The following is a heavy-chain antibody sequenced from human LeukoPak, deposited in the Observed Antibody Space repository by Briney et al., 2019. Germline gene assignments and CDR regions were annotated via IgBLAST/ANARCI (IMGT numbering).Heavy chain of an antibody. Sequence: SETLSLTCTVSGGSISSSSYYWGWIRQPPGKGLEWIGSIYYSGSTYYNPSLKSRVTISVDTSKNQFSLKLSSVTAADTAVYYCARESPTAGYFDYWGQGTLVTVSS. D-gene: IGHD6-13*01. CDR1: GGSISSSSYY. V-gene: IGHV4-39*07. J-gene: IGHJ4*02. CDR2: IYYSGST. CDR3: ARESPTAGYFDY.